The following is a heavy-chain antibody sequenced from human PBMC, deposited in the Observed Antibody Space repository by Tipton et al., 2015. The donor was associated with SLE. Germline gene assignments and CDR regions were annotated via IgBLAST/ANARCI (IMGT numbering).Heavy chain of an antibody. CDR2: IYYSGST. Sequence: WIRQHPGKGLEWIGYIYYSGSTYYTPSLRSRVSISVDTSKNQFSLSLSSVTAADTAVYYCGARGAFDIWGQGTMVTVSS. D-gene: IGHD3-16*01. J-gene: IGHJ3*02. CDR3: GARGAFDI. V-gene: IGHV4-31*02.